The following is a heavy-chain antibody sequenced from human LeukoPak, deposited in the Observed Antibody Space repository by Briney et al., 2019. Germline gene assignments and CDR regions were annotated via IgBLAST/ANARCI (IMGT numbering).Heavy chain of an antibody. CDR1: GFTFSSYS. J-gene: IGHJ6*04. V-gene: IGHV3-21*01. D-gene: IGHD7-27*01. Sequence: PGGSLRLSCAASGFTFSSYSINWVRQAPGKGREWVSSISSSSSYIYYADSVKGRFTISRDNAKNSLYLQMNSLRAEDTAVYYCAREKTGEKYYYGMDVWGKGTTVTVSS. CDR2: ISSSSSYI. CDR3: AREKTGEKYYYGMDV.